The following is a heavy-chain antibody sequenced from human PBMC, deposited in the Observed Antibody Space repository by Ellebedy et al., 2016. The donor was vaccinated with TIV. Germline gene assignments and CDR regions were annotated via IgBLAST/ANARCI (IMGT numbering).Heavy chain of an antibody. V-gene: IGHV1-69*13. CDR1: GGTFSSYA. D-gene: IGHD3-22*01. CDR3: ARDGDYYDSSGYDWRAFDI. CDR2: IIPIFGTA. J-gene: IGHJ3*02. Sequence: SVKVSCXASGGTFSSYAISWVRQAPGQGLEWMGGIIPIFGTANYAQKFQGRVTITADESTSTAYMELSSLRSEDTAVYYCARDGDYYDSSGYDWRAFDIWGQGTMVTVSS.